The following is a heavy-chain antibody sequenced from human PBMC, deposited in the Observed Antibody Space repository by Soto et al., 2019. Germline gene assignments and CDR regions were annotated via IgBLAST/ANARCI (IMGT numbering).Heavy chain of an antibody. J-gene: IGHJ6*02. Sequence: GESLKISCKASGYIFSTNWIAWVRHVPGKGLEWMGSIFPADSDIRYNPSFQGQVTISVDKSIDTAYLQWSSLKASDTGTFYCAKHNSFGSGSSFYYYRSYRWGQGNTVTVSS. V-gene: IGHV5-51*01. CDR3: AKHNSFGSGSSFYYYRSYR. CDR1: GYIFSTNW. D-gene: IGHD3-10*01. CDR2: IFPADSDI.